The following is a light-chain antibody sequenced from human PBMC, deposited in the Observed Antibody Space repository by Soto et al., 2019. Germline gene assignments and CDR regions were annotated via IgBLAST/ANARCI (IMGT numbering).Light chain of an antibody. Sequence: QSVLTQPPSVSGAPGQRVTISSTGSSSNIGAGYDVHWYQQLPGTAPKLLIYGNSNRPSGVPDRFSGSKSGTSASLAITGLQAEDEADYYCPSYDSCLSGVVFGGGTKVTVL. V-gene: IGLV1-40*01. CDR1: SSNIGAGYD. J-gene: IGLJ2*01. CDR3: PSYDSCLSGVV. CDR2: GNS.